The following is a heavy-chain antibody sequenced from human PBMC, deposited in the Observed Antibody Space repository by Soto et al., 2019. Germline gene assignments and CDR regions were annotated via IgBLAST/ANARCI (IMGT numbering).Heavy chain of an antibody. V-gene: IGHV3-15*01. CDR1: GFTFSNAW. J-gene: IGHJ4*02. CDR3: TTDDPINRY. CDR2: IKSKTNGGTT. Sequence: EVQLVESGGGLVKPGASLRVSCAASGFTFSNAWMSWVRQAPGKGLEWVGRIKSKTNGGTTDYAAPVKGRSSISRDDSKNTLYLQMNSLKTEDTAVYYCTTDDPINRYWGQGTLVTVSS.